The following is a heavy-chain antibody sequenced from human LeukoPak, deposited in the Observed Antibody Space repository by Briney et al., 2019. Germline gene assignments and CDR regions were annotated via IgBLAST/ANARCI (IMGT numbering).Heavy chain of an antibody. Sequence: PGGSLRLSCAASGFTFSTYGMNWVRQAPGKGLEWVSSITFSGSYIYYADSVKGRFTISRDNAKNSLYLQMNSLRAEDTAVYYCARVSYDYVWGSYRLNSAFDIWGQGTMVTVSS. J-gene: IGHJ3*02. V-gene: IGHV3-21*01. D-gene: IGHD3-16*02. CDR1: GFTFSTYG. CDR2: ITFSGSYI. CDR3: ARVSYDYVWGSYRLNSAFDI.